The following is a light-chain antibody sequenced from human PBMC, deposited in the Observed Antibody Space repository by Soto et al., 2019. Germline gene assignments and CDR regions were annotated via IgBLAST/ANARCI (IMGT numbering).Light chain of an antibody. CDR2: DVS. Sequence: QSALTQPASVSGSPRQSITISCTGTSSDVGGYDYVSWYQQHPGKAPKLMIYDVSNRPSGVSNRFSGSKSGNTASLTISGLQAEDEADYYCSSYAGASHVVFGGGTKLTVL. CDR3: SSYAGASHVV. V-gene: IGLV2-14*03. J-gene: IGLJ2*01. CDR1: SSDVGGYDY.